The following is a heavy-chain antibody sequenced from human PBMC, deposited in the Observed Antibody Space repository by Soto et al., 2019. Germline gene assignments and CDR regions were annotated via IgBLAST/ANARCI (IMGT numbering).Heavy chain of an antibody. V-gene: IGHV1-69*13. D-gene: IGHD1-7*01. CDR2: IIPIFGTA. CDR1: GGTFSSYA. J-gene: IGHJ6*02. Sequence: SVKVSCKASGGTFSSYAISWVRQAPGQGLEWMGGIIPIFGTANYAQKFQGRVTITADESTSTAYMELSSLRSEDTAVYYCARPGTTDSGYDASGMDVWGQGTTVTVSS. CDR3: ARPGTTDSGYDASGMDV.